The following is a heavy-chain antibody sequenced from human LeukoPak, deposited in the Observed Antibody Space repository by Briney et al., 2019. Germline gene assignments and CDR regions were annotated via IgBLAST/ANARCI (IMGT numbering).Heavy chain of an antibody. CDR3: ARGYSYGYDY. CDR2: IKQDGSEK. D-gene: IGHD5-18*01. J-gene: IGHJ4*02. Sequence: GGSLRLSCAASGFTFSSYAMSWVRQAPGKGLEWVANIKQDGSEKYYVDSVKGRFTISRDNAKNSLYLQMNSLRAEDTAVYYCARGYSYGYDYWGQGTLVTVSS. CDR1: GFTFSSYA. V-gene: IGHV3-7*03.